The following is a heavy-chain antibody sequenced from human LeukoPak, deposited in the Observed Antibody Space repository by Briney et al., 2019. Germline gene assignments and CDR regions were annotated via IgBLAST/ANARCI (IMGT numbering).Heavy chain of an antibody. CDR3: ATIAVAGKRGGPLGY. V-gene: IGHV4-39*07. Sequence: KTSETLSLTCTVSGGSISTSSYYWGWIRRPPGKGLEWIASIYYSGSTYYNPSLKSRVTISVDTSKNQFSLKLSSVTAADTAVYYCATIAVAGKRGGPLGYWGQGTLVTVSS. J-gene: IGHJ4*02. D-gene: IGHD6-19*01. CDR1: GGSISTSSYY. CDR2: IYYSGST.